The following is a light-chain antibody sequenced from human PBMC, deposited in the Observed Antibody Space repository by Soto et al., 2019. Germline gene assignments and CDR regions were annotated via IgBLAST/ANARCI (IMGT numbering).Light chain of an antibody. J-gene: IGLJ2*01. V-gene: IGLV2-23*01. CDR1: SSDVGSYNL. CDR2: EGS. Sequence: QSALTQPASVSGSPGQSITISCTGTSSDVGSYNLVSWYQQHPGKAPKLMIYEGSKRPSGVSNRFSGSKSGNTASLTISGLQAEDEAGYYCCSYAGSSPHVVFGGGTKLTVL. CDR3: CSYAGSSPHVV.